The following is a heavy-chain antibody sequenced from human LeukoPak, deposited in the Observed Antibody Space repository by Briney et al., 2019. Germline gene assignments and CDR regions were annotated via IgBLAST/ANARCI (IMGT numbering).Heavy chain of an antibody. Sequence: PSETLSLTCTVSGGSISGYYWSWIRQSPGKGLEWIGYIYYSGSTNYNPSLKSRVTISVDTSKNQFSLKLSSVTAADAAVYYCARFSDQIAIFGVVNYYLGDWGQGTLVTVSS. CDR1: GGSISGYY. CDR2: IYYSGST. J-gene: IGHJ4*02. V-gene: IGHV4-59*01. D-gene: IGHD3-3*01. CDR3: ARFSDQIAIFGVVNYYLGD.